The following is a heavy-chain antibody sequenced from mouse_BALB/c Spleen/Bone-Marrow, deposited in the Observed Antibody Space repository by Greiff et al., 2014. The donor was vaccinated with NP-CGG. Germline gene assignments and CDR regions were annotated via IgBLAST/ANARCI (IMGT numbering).Heavy chain of an antibody. CDR2: ISSGGSNT. V-gene: IGHV5-6*01. Sequence: EVKLQESGGDLVKPGGSLKLSCAASGFTFSSYGMSWGRQTPDKRLGWVATISSGGSNTYYPDSVKGRFTISRDNAKNTLYLQMSSLKSEDAAMYYCARHQRYYAMDYWGQGTSVTVAS. CDR3: ARHQRYYAMDY. CDR1: GFTFSSYG. J-gene: IGHJ4*01.